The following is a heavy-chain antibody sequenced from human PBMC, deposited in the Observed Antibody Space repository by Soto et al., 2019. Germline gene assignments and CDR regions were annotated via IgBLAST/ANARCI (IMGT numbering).Heavy chain of an antibody. V-gene: IGHV4-59*01. CDR3: TRGGSGYSSTWAAH. J-gene: IGHJ4*02. Sequence: QVQLQESGPGLVKPSETLSLTCSVSGDSIRSYYWSWIRQPPGKGLEWVGYISHSGGTKYNPSVKSRVTISMDTSRNQLSLRMTSVTDDDTAFYYCTRGGSGYSSTWAAHWGQGTLVTVSS. D-gene: IGHD2-2*01. CDR1: GDSIRSYY. CDR2: ISHSGGT.